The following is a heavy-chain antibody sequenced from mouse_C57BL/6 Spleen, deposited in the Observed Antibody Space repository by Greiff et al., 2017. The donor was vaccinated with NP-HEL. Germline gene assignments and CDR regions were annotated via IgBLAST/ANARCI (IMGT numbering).Heavy chain of an antibody. CDR2: IDPSDSYT. V-gene: IGHV1-50*01. Sequence: QVQLQQPGAELVKPGASVKLSCKASGYTFTSYWMQWVKQRPGQGLEWIGEIDPSDSYTNYNQKFKGKATLTVDTSSSTAYMQLSSLTSEDSAVYYCAREPSYYGSSPHWYFDVWGTGTTVTVSS. D-gene: IGHD1-1*01. CDR3: AREPSYYGSSPHWYFDV. CDR1: GYTFTSYW. J-gene: IGHJ1*03.